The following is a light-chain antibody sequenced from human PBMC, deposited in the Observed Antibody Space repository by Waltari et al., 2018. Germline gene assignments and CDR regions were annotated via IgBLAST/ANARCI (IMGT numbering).Light chain of an antibody. CDR3: QGWDTSNDLSV. CDR2: YDS. V-gene: IGLV3-21*04. Sequence: SYVLTQAPSVSVAPGVTARITCGGNNIADKNVHWYQQKPGQAPVLVIFYDSDRPSGIPERFSGSNSGKTATLTISRADAGDEADYYCQGWDTSNDLSVYGTGTKVTVL. J-gene: IGLJ1*01. CDR1: NIADKN.